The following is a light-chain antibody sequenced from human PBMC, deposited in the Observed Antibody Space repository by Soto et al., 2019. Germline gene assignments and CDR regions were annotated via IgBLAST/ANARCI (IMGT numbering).Light chain of an antibody. CDR3: QKYNSDPLT. Sequence: DIQMTQSPSSLSASVGDRVTITCRASQGIGKSLAWYQQKPGKVPKLLIYAASTLQSGVPLRFSGSGSGTDFTLTISSLQPEDVASYYCQKYNSDPLTFGPGTKVEVK. CDR2: AAS. J-gene: IGKJ3*01. V-gene: IGKV1-27*01. CDR1: QGIGKS.